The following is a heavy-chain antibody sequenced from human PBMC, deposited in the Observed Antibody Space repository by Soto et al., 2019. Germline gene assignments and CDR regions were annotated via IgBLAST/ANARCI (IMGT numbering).Heavy chain of an antibody. CDR3: ARDGYDGSGSPYPAY. J-gene: IGHJ4*02. D-gene: IGHD3-10*01. CDR2: IYYLGST. V-gene: IGHV4-59*01. Sequence: SETLSITCSVSGGSRSEYFWTWIRQSPGKVLGWIGYIYYLGSTDYNPSLKSRVTISVDTSKRQFSLRLTSVTAADTAVYYCARDGYDGSGSPYPAYWGPGTQVTVS. CDR1: GGSRSEYF.